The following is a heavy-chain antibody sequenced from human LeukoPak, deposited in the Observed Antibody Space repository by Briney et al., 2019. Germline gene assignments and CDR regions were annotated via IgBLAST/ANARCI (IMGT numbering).Heavy chain of an antibody. CDR2: IYYSGST. Sequence: SETLSLTCTVSGGSISRSDYSWGWIRQPPGKGLEWIGSIYYSGSTYYNPSLRSRVTISVDTSKNHFSLKLSSVTAADTAVYYCARNRDGYNSFDYWGQGTLVTVSS. J-gene: IGHJ4*02. CDR1: GGSISRSDYS. D-gene: IGHD5-24*01. CDR3: ARNRDGYNSFDY. V-gene: IGHV4-39*07.